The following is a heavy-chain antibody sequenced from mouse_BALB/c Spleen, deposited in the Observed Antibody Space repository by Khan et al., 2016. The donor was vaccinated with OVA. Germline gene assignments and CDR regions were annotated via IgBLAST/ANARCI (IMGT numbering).Heavy chain of an antibody. CDR2: INPSNGYT. CDR1: GYTFTSYT. D-gene: IGHD2-14*01. J-gene: IGHJ3*01. Sequence: QVQLKESGSELARPGASVKMSCKASGYTFTSYTMHWVQQRPGQGLEWIGYINPSNGYTNYNQKFKDKATLNADKSSSTAYMQLSSLTSEDSAVYFCARESAYYRYDGWFAFWGQGTLVTVSA. V-gene: IGHV1-4*01. CDR3: ARESAYYRYDGWFAF.